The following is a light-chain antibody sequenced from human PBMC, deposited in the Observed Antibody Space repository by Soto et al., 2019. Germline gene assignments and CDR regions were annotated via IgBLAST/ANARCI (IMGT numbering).Light chain of an antibody. CDR2: DAS. V-gene: IGKV3-15*01. J-gene: IGKJ1*01. CDR1: QSVSRH. CDR3: QQHNNWPRT. Sequence: EIVMTQSPATLSVSPGGRATLSCRASQSVSRHLAWYQQKPGQAPRLLIYDASARATGIPARFSGSGSGTEFTLTISSLQSEDFGVYYCQQHNNWPRTFGQGTKVDIK.